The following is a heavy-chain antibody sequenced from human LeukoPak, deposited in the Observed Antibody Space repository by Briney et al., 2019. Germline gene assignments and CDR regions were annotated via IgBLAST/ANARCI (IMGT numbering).Heavy chain of an antibody. CDR1: GGSFSGYY. J-gene: IGHJ4*02. CDR3: ARGMYDSSGHYYGGNGAPVDY. CDR2: INHSGST. D-gene: IGHD3-22*01. V-gene: IGHV4-34*01. Sequence: SETLSLTCAVYGGSFSGYYWSWIRQPPGKGLEWIGEINHSGSTNYNPSLKSRVTISVDTSKNQFSLKLSSVTAADTAVYYCARGMYDSSGHYYGGNGAPVDYWGQGTLVTVSS.